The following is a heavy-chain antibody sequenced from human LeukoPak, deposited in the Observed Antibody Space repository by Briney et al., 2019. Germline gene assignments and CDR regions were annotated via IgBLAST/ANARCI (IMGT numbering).Heavy chain of an antibody. Sequence: PGGSLRLSCTTSGFAFDDHSMSWVRQVPGKGLEWVSGINWNGGSTGYADPLRGRFTISRDNAKNSLYLQMDSLRAEDTALYYCARAPITSPFYFDYWGQGTLVTVSS. CDR2: INWNGGST. V-gene: IGHV3-20*04. D-gene: IGHD2-2*01. CDR3: ARAPITSPFYFDY. J-gene: IGHJ4*02. CDR1: GFAFDDHS.